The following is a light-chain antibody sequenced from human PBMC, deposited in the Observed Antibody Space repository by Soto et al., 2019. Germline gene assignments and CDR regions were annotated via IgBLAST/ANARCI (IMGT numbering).Light chain of an antibody. CDR1: SSDVGGYNS. J-gene: IGLJ1*01. V-gene: IGLV2-14*01. CDR3: SSYTTGGSYV. Sequence: QSALTQPASVSGSPGLSIAISCTGTSSDVGGYNSVSWYQQHPAKAPKLMIYDVSNRPSGVSNRFSGSKSGNTASLTISGLQAEDEGDYYCSSYTTGGSYVFGTGTKLTVL. CDR2: DVS.